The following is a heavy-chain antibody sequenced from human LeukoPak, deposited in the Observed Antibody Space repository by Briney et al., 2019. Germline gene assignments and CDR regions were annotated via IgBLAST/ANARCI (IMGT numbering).Heavy chain of an antibody. J-gene: IGHJ4*02. CDR3: ARDLYYYDSSGGQGY. V-gene: IGHV4-34*01. CDR1: GGSFSGYY. CDR2: INHSGST. D-gene: IGHD3-22*01. Sequence: PSETLSLTCAVYGGSFSGYYWSWIRQPPGKGLEWIGEINHSGSTNYNPSLKSRITISVDTSKNQFSLKLSSVTAADTAVYYCARDLYYYDSSGGQGYWGQGTLVTASS.